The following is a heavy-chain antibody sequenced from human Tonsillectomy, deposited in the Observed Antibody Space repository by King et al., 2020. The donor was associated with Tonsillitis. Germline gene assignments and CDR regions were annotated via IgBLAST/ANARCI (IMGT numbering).Heavy chain of an antibody. CDR2: IYPGDSDT. D-gene: IGHD6-19*01. Sequence: VQLVESGAEVKKPGESLKISCKGSGYTFTHFWIGWVRQMPGKGLEWMGVIYPGDSDTRYIPSFQGQVTISADKSISTAYLQGSSLKASDTAMYYCARPPSGAYTSGQWYVDYWGKGTLVTVPS. V-gene: IGHV5-51*01. CDR3: ARPPSGAYTSGQWYVDY. CDR1: GYTFTHFW. J-gene: IGHJ4*02.